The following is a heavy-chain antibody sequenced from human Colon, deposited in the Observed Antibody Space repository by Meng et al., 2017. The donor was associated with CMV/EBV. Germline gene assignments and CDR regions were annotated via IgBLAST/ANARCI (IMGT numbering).Heavy chain of an antibody. Sequence: FPFSNHWMHWVRQAPGKGLVWVSRIKTDGSSTSYADSVKGRFTISRDNAKNTLYLQMDSLRDEDTAVYYCTRDFNRDTYGYTGYALDYWGRGTLVTVSS. CDR2: IKTDGSST. J-gene: IGHJ4*02. D-gene: IGHD3-9*01. CDR1: FPFSNHW. V-gene: IGHV3-74*01. CDR3: TRDFNRDTYGYTGYALDY.